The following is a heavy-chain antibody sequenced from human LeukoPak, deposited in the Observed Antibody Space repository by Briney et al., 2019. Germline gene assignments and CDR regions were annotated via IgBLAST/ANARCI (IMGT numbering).Heavy chain of an antibody. CDR3: ARATTNYYDSSGYPGH. Sequence: ASVKVSCKASGYTFTSYYMHWVRQAPGQGLEWMGIINPSGGSTGYAQKFQGRVTMTRDTSTSTVFMELSSLRSEDTAVYYCARATTNYYDSSGYPGHWGQGTLVTVSS. J-gene: IGHJ4*02. CDR1: GYTFTSYY. CDR2: INPSGGST. D-gene: IGHD3-22*01. V-gene: IGHV1-46*01.